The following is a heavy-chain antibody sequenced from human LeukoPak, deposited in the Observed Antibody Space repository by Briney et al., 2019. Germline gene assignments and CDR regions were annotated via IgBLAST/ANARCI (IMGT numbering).Heavy chain of an antibody. D-gene: IGHD5-18*01. J-gene: IGHJ4*02. V-gene: IGHV1-2*02. CDR2: INPNSGGT. Sequence: ASVKVSCKASGSTFTDYYMHWVRQAPGQGLEWMGWINPNSGGTNFAQKFQGRVTMTRDTSISTAYMELTSLRSDDTAVYYCARAANTAFEDYWGQGTLVTVSS. CDR3: ARAANTAFEDY. CDR1: GSTFTDYY.